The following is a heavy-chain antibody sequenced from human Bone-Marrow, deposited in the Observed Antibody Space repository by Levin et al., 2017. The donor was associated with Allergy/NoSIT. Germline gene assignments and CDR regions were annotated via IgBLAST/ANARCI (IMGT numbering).Heavy chain of an antibody. D-gene: IGHD7-27*01. CDR1: GFTISTYT. CDR2: ITSSSSYI. Sequence: KTGGSLRLSCADSGFTISTYTMNWVRQAPGKGLEWISSITSSSSYIYYADSVKGRFTISRDNAKNSLYLQMNSLRAEDTAVYYCARGGGEKDYWGQGTLVTVSS. CDR3: ARGGGEKDY. J-gene: IGHJ4*02. V-gene: IGHV3-21*01.